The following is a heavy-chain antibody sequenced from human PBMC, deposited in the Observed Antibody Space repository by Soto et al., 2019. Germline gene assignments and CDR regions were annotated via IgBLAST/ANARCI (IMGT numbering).Heavy chain of an antibody. V-gene: IGHV3-33*01. J-gene: IGHJ4*02. CDR1: GFTFSSYG. CDR2: IWYDGSNK. D-gene: IGHD5-18*01. Sequence: GGSLRLSCAASGFTFSSYGMHWVRQAPGKGLEWVAVIWYDGSNKYYADSVKGRFTISRDNSKNTLYLQMNSLRAEDTAVYYCARQSPESYGYPCFDYWGQGTLVTVSS. CDR3: ARQSPESYGYPCFDY.